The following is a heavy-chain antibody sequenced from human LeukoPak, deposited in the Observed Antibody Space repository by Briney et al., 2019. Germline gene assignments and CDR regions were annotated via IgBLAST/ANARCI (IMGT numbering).Heavy chain of an antibody. CDR1: GGSISSGNYY. D-gene: IGHD5-12*01. CDR3: SRDRPTTYYYYHMDV. Sequence: SETLSLTCTVSGGSISSGNYYWIWIRQPAGKGLEWIGRMSTSGTTNYNPSLKSRVTISVDTSNNQFSLKLSSVTAADTAVYYCSRDRPTTYYYYHMDVWGKGTTVTVSS. J-gene: IGHJ6*03. CDR2: MSTSGTT. V-gene: IGHV4-61*02.